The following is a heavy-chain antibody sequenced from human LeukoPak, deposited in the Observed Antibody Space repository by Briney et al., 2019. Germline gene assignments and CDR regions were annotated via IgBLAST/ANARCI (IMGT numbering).Heavy chain of an antibody. CDR3: RAAADLNDY. J-gene: IGHJ4*02. D-gene: IGHD6-13*01. Sequence: GGSLRLSCAACGFTFSGSEMQWVRQASGKGLEWVGRIRSKADSYTTAYAGSVKGNFIVSRDDSKNTAYLQMNSLKTEDTAVYYCRAAADLNDYWGQGTLVTVSS. V-gene: IGHV3-73*01. CDR2: IRSKADSYTT. CDR1: GFTFSGSE.